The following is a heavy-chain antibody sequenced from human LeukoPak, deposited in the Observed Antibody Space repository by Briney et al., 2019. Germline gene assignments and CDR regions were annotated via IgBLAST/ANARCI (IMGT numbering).Heavy chain of an antibody. J-gene: IGHJ5*02. CDR2: IYYSGST. V-gene: IGHV4-39*01. D-gene: IGHD6-13*01. Sequence: PSETLSLTCTVSGGSISSSSYYWGWIRQPPGKGLEWIGSIYYSGSTYYNPSLKSRVTISVDTSKNQFSLKLSSVTAADTAVYYCARGYSSFFNWFDPWGQGTLVTVSS. CDR3: ARGYSSFFNWFDP. CDR1: GGSISSSSYY.